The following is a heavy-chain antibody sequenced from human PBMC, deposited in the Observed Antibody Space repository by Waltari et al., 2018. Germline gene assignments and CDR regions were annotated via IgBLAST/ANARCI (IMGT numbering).Heavy chain of an antibody. Sequence: FSTYGMNWARQGPGEGLVAVARINPNGYTVLYADSVKGRFTISRDNAKNMLYLQMNSLRDDDTAVYYCARSGFMDVWGQGTTVTVSS. J-gene: IGHJ6*02. D-gene: IGHD3-10*01. CDR3: ARSGFMDV. V-gene: IGHV3-74*03. CDR1: FSTYG. CDR2: INPNGYTV.